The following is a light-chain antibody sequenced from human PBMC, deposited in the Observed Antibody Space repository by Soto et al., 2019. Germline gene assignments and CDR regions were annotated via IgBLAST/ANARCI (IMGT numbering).Light chain of an antibody. J-gene: IGKJ1*01. Sequence: IVLTQSPATLSLSPGERATLSCRASQSVSSYLAWYQQKPGQAPRLLIYDASNSATGIPARFSGSGFETDFTLTISSLLPKDFAGYYSQQRSNWRPAFGQRTKVNIK. CDR2: DAS. CDR1: QSVSSY. CDR3: QQRSNWRPA. V-gene: IGKV3-11*01.